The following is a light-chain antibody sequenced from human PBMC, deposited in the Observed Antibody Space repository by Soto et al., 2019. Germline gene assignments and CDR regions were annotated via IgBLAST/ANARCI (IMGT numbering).Light chain of an antibody. CDR2: GAS. V-gene: IGKV3-20*01. Sequence: EIVLTQSPGILSLSPGDRATLSCRDSPTITNKYLAWYQQKPGQAPRLLVYGASSRATGIPDRFSGSGSGTDFTLTIDRQEPEDFAVYYCQPYGGSRGYTFGLGTNLDIK. CDR3: QPYGGSRGYT. J-gene: IGKJ2*01. CDR1: PTITNKY.